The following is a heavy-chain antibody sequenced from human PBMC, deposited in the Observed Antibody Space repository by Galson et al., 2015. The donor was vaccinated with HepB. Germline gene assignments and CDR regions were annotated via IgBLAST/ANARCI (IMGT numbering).Heavy chain of an antibody. D-gene: IGHD6-13*01. CDR1: GYTFTGYY. CDR2: INPNSGGT. J-gene: IGHJ5*02. V-gene: IGHV1-2*06. Sequence: SVKVSCKASGYTFTGYYMHWVRQAPGQGLEWMGRINPNSGGTNYAQKFQGRVTMTRDTSISTAYMELSRLRSDDTAVYYCARVEQQLYWFDPWGQGTLVTVSS. CDR3: ARVEQQLYWFDP.